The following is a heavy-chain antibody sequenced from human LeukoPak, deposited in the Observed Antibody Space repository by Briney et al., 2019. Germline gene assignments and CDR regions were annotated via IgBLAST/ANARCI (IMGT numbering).Heavy chain of an antibody. CDR3: VHKWDSNDYFDY. J-gene: IGHJ4*02. Sequence: SGPTLVNPTQTLTLTCTFSGFSLSSGGVGVGWIRQPPGKALEWLSLIYWNDDKRYSPSLKSRLTIRKDTSKNQVVLTMTNMDPVDTATYFRVHKWDSNDYFDYWGQGTLVTVSS. D-gene: IGHD1-26*01. CDR1: GFSLSSGGVG. V-gene: IGHV2-5*01. CDR2: IYWNDDK.